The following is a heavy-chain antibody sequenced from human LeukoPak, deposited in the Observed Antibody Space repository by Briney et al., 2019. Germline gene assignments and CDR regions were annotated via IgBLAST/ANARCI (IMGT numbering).Heavy chain of an antibody. CDR1: GYSFTSYW. CDR2: IYPGGSDT. Sequence: GESLKISCKGSGYSFTSYWIGWVRQMPGKGLEWMGIIYPGGSDTRYSPSFQGQVTISADKSINTAYLPWSSLKAPDTARYYCARLDKSLDCYMDVGGKGTTVTVPS. CDR3: ARLDKSLDCYMDV. D-gene: IGHD3-9*01. V-gene: IGHV5-51*01. J-gene: IGHJ6*03.